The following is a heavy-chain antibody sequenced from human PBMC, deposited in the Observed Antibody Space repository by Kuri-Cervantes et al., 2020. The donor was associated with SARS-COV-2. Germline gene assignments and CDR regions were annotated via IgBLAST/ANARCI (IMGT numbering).Heavy chain of an antibody. CDR3: ARGGCDFWSDPQDQQYYMDV. Sequence: SETLSLTCTVSGGSISSYYWSWIRQPPGKGLEWIGYIYYSGSTNYNPSLKSRVTISVDTSKNQFSLKLSSVTAADTAVYYCARGGCDFWSDPQDQQYYMDVWAKGPRSSSP. CDR2: IYYSGST. CDR1: GGSISSYY. D-gene: IGHD3-3*01. J-gene: IGHJ6*03. V-gene: IGHV4-59*12.